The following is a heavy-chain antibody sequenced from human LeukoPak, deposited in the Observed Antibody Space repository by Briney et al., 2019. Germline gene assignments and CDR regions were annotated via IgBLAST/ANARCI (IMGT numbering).Heavy chain of an antibody. CDR1: GFTVSSNY. Sequence: PGGSLRLSCAASGFTVSSNYMSWVRQAPGKGLEWVSAISGSGGSTYYADSVKGRFTISRDNSKNTLYLQMNSLRAEDTAVYYCAKLTSYSSGWNDYWGQGTLVTVSS. CDR3: AKLTSYSSGWNDY. J-gene: IGHJ4*02. V-gene: IGHV3-23*01. CDR2: ISGSGGST. D-gene: IGHD6-19*01.